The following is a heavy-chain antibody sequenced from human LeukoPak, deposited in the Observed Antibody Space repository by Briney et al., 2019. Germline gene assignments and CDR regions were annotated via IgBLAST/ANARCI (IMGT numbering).Heavy chain of an antibody. D-gene: IGHD3-10*01. CDR3: ARAFSDYYGSGSYYGRGNWFDP. CDR1: GGSTSSYY. V-gene: IGHV4-59*01. J-gene: IGHJ5*02. Sequence: SETLSLTCTVSGGSTSSYYWSWIRQPPGKGLEWIGYIYYSGSTNYNPSLKSRVTISVDTSKNQFSLKLSSVTAADTAVYYCARAFSDYYGSGSYYGRGNWFDPWGQGTLVTVSS. CDR2: IYYSGST.